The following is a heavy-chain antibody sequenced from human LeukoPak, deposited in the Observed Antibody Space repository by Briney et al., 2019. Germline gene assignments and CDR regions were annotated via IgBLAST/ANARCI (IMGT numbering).Heavy chain of an antibody. J-gene: IGHJ4*02. V-gene: IGHV3-48*03. CDR2: ISSSGSTI. D-gene: IGHD6-13*01. CDR3: ANSAAVGTFY. CDR1: GFTFSSYE. Sequence: GGSLRLSCAASGFTFSSYEMNWVRQAPGKGLEWVSYISSSGSTIYYADSVKGRFTISRDNAKNSLYLQMNSLRAEDTAVYYCANSAAVGTFYWGQGTLVTVSS.